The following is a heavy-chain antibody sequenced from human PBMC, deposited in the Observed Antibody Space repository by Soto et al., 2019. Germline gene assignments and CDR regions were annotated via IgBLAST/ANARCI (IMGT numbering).Heavy chain of an antibody. Sequence: ASVKVSCKASGYTFTSYAMHWVRQALGQRLEWMGWINAGNGNTKYSQKFQGRVTITRDTSASTAYMELSSLRSEDTAVYYCARDSTPSSSDYYYGMDVWGQGTTVPVSS. V-gene: IGHV1-3*01. J-gene: IGHJ6*02. D-gene: IGHD6-6*01. CDR2: INAGNGNT. CDR1: GYTFTSYA. CDR3: ARDSTPSSSDYYYGMDV.